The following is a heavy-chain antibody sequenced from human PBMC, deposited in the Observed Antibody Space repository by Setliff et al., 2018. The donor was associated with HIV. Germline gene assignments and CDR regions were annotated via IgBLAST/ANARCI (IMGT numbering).Heavy chain of an antibody. CDR2: FSHGGTT. D-gene: IGHD3-3*01. V-gene: IGHV4-39*07. Sequence: PSETLSLTCTVSGGSISSSSYYWGWIRQPPGKGLEWIGSFSHGGTTCYNPSLKSRVTISVDTSKNQVSLKLRSATAANTAVYYCARGVITVFGVVINDDAVDMWGQGTMVTV. CDR1: GGSISSSSYY. CDR3: ARGVITVFGVVINDDAVDM. J-gene: IGHJ3*02.